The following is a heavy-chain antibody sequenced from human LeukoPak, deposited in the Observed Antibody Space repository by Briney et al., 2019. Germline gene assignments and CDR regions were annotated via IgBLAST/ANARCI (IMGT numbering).Heavy chain of an antibody. V-gene: IGHV4-34*01. D-gene: IGHD3-3*01. CDR1: GGSFSGYY. J-gene: IGHJ4*02. CDR2: INHSGST. CDR3: ARACYDFWSGYFDY. Sequence: SETLSLTCAVYGGSFSGYYWSWIRQPPGKGLASIGEINHSGSTNYNPSLKSRVTISVDTSKNQFSLKLSSVTAADTAVYYCARACYDFWSGYFDYWGQGTLVTVSS.